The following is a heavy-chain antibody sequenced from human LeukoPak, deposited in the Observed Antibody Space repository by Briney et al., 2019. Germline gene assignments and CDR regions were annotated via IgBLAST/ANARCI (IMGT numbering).Heavy chain of an antibody. V-gene: IGHV4-39*07. CDR3: ARGQVVAATPEYFQH. D-gene: IGHD2-15*01. CDR2: IYYSGST. J-gene: IGHJ1*01. Sequence: SETLSLTCTVSGGSISSDSYYWAWIRQPPGKGLEWIASIYYSGSTYYNPSLKSRVTISVDTSRNQFSLKLSSVTAADTAVYYCARGQVVAATPEYFQHWGQGTLVTVSS. CDR1: GGSISSDSYY.